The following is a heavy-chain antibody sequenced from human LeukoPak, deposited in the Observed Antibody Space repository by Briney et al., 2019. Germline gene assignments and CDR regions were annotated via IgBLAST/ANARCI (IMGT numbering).Heavy chain of an antibody. D-gene: IGHD3-16*01. J-gene: IGHJ4*02. CDR1: GFTFSTYW. Sequence: QPRGSLRLSCAASGFTFSTYWMHWVRQAPGKGLEWVANIKEDGSVKNYVDSVKGRFTISRDNAKNSLYLQMSSLRAEDTAVYYCMRGNPFGGYWGQGTLVTVSS. V-gene: IGHV3-7*03. CDR2: IKEDGSVK. CDR3: MRGNPFGGY.